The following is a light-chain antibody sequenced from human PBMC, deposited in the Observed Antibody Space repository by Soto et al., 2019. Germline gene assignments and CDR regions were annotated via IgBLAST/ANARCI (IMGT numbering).Light chain of an antibody. CDR1: KNIGTW. CDR3: QPEDSSRT. J-gene: IGKJ1*01. CDR2: DVS. Sequence: DVQMTQSPSTLSASVGDRVTITCRASKNIGTWLAWYQQKPGVAPRLLIYDVSTLESGVPSRCIGSVSWPEFTLIIVRLQPEDFGIYYCQPEDSSRTLGQGTKVYLK. V-gene: IGKV1-5*01.